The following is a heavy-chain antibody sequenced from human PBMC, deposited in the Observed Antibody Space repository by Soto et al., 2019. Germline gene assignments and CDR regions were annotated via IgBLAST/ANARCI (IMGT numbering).Heavy chain of an antibody. CDR3: AKGPWFGELLVLFDY. CDR1: GFTFSSYG. CDR2: ISYDGSNK. D-gene: IGHD3-10*01. Sequence: QVQLVESGGGVVQPGRSLRLSCAASGFTFSSYGMHWVRQAPGKGLEWVAVISYDGSNKYYADSMKGRFTISRDNSKNTLYLQMNSLRAEDTAVYYCAKGPWFGELLVLFDYWGQGTLVTVSS. J-gene: IGHJ4*02. V-gene: IGHV3-30*18.